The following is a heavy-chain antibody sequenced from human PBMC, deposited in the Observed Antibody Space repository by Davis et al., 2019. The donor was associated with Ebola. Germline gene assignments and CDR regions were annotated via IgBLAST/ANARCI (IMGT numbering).Heavy chain of an antibody. D-gene: IGHD6-19*01. Sequence: AASVKVSCKVSGYTFTSYAMHWVRQAPGQRLEWMGWINAGNGNTKYSQKFQGRVTITRDTSASTAYMELSSLRSEDTAVYYCARESRIAVAGWYYYYGMDVWGQGTTVTVSS. J-gene: IGHJ6*02. CDR1: GYTFTSYA. CDR2: INAGNGNT. V-gene: IGHV1-3*01. CDR3: ARESRIAVAGWYYYYGMDV.